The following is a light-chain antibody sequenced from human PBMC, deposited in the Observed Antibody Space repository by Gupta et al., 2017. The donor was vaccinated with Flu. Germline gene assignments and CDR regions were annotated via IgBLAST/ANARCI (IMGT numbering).Light chain of an antibody. CDR3: SSDTSSSTVV. CDR1: SSDVGGYNY. Sequence: QSALTQPASVSGSPGQSITISCTGTSSDVGGYNYVSWYQQHPGKAPKLMIYEVSNRPPGVSNRFSGSKSGNTASLTISGLQAEDEADYYCSSDTSSSTVVFGGGTKLTVL. J-gene: IGLJ2*01. CDR2: EVS. V-gene: IGLV2-14*01.